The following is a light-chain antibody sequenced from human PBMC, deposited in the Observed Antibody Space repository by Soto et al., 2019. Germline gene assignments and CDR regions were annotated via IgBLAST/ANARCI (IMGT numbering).Light chain of an antibody. CDR3: TSYTSSSTPYV. CDR1: SNDVGGYTY. Sequence: QSVLTQPASVSGAPGQAITISCAGTSNDVGGYTYVSWYQQHPGKAPKLMIYDVSNRPSGVSNRFSGSKSGNTASLTISGLQAEDEADYYCTSYTSSSTPYVFGGGTKVTVL. J-gene: IGLJ1*01. CDR2: DVS. V-gene: IGLV2-14*01.